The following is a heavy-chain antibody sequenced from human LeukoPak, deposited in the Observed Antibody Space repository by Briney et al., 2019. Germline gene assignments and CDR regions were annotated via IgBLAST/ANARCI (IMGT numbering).Heavy chain of an antibody. CDR2: IKQDGREK. CDR1: GLTFSSYW. CDR3: ARDLGYGMDV. D-gene: IGHD3-16*01. V-gene: IGHV3-7*01. J-gene: IGHJ6*02. Sequence: GGSLRLSCAVSGLTFSSYWMSWVRQAPGKGLEWVANIKQDGREKYYVDSVKGRFTITRDNAKNSLYLQMNSLRAEDTAVYYCARDLGYGMDVWGQGTTVTVSS.